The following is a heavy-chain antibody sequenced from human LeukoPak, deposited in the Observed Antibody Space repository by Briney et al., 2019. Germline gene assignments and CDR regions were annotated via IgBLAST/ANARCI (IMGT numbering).Heavy chain of an antibody. D-gene: IGHD3-9*01. J-gene: IGHJ6*02. CDR3: ARDLQYYDILTGYYPLRYYYGMDV. V-gene: IGHV3-7*01. Sequence: GGSLRLSCAASGFTFSSYWMSWVRRAPGKGLEWVANIKQDGSEKYYVDSVKGRFTISRDNAKNSLYLQTNSLRAEDTAVYYCARDLQYYDILTGYYPLRYYYGMDVWGQGTTVTVSS. CDR1: GFTFSSYW. CDR2: IKQDGSEK.